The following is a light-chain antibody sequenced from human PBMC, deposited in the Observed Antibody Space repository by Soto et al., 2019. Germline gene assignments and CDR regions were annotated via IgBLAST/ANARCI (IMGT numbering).Light chain of an antibody. V-gene: IGLV1-40*01. CDR3: QPYDRSPSGHVV. J-gene: IGLJ2*01. Sequence: QSVLTQPPSVSGAPGQRVTISCTGSSSNIGAGYDVHWYQQLPGTAPKLLIYGNSNRPSGVPDRFSGSKSGTSASLAITGLQAEDEADYYCQPYDRSPSGHVVFGGGTKVTVL. CDR2: GNS. CDR1: SSNIGAGYD.